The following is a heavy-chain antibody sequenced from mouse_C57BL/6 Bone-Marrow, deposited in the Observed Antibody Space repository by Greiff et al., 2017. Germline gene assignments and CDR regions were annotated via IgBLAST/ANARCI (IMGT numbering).Heavy chain of an antibody. CDR3: ARGNGYWFAY. J-gene: IGHJ3*01. CDR1: GYTFTSYG. Sequence: QVQLQQSGAELARPGASVKLSCEASGYTFTSYGISWVKQRTGQGLEWIGEIYPRSGNTYYNEKFKGKATLTADKSSSTAYMELRSLTSEDSAVYFCARGNGYWFAYWGQGTLVTVSA. D-gene: IGHD2-2*01. V-gene: IGHV1-81*01. CDR2: IYPRSGNT.